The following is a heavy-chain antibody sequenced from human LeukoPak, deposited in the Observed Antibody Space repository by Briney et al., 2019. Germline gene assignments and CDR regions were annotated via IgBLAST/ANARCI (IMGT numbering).Heavy chain of an antibody. J-gene: IGHJ4*02. D-gene: IGHD3-10*01. Sequence: GGSLRLSCAASGFTFSSYEINWVRQAPGKGLEWVSYISSSGSTIYYADSVKGRFTISRDNAKNSLYLQMNSLRAEDTAVYYCARGPSVYFDYWGQGTLVTVS. V-gene: IGHV3-48*03. CDR3: ARGPSVYFDY. CDR2: ISSSGSTI. CDR1: GFTFSSYE.